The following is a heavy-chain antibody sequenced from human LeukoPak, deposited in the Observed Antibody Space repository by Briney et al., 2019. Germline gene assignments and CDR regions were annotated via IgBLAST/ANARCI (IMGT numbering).Heavy chain of an antibody. CDR2: ISSSGSTI. J-gene: IGHJ6*03. V-gene: IGHV3-11*04. CDR1: GFTFSDYY. D-gene: IGHD1-1*01. Sequence: GGSLRLSCAASGFTFSDYYMSWIRQAPGKGQEWVSYISSSGSTIYYADSVKGRFTISRDNAKNSLYLQMNSLRAEDTAVYYCAGCPIGTAADYYYYYMDVWGKGTTVTVSS. CDR3: AGCPIGTAADYYYYYMDV.